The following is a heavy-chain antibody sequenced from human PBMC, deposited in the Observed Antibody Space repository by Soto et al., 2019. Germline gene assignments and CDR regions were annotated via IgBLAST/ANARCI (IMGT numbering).Heavy chain of an antibody. CDR3: ARGYYAGY. Sequence: PGGSLRLSCAASGFTFSTYSMHWVRQAPGKGLEYVSGISSNGVSTFYADSVKGRFTISRDNSKKTLYLQMGSLRSEDMAVYYCARGYYAGYWGQGTLVTVSS. V-gene: IGHV3-64*02. CDR1: GFTFSTYS. CDR2: ISSNGVST. D-gene: IGHD1-26*01. J-gene: IGHJ4*02.